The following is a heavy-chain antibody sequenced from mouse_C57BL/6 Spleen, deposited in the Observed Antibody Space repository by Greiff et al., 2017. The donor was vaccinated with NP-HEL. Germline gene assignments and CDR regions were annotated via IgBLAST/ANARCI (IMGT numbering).Heavy chain of an antibody. V-gene: IGHV1-62-2*01. J-gene: IGHJ2*01. CDR1: GYTFTEYT. CDR3: ARHEDRGHGSSPFDY. Sequence: QVTLKVSGAELVKPGASVKLSCKASGYTFTEYTIHWVKQRSGQGLEWIGWFYPGSGSIKYNEKFKDKATLTADKSSSTVYMELSRLTSEDSAVYFCARHEDRGHGSSPFDYWGQGTTLTVSS. D-gene: IGHD1-1*01. CDR2: FYPGSGSI.